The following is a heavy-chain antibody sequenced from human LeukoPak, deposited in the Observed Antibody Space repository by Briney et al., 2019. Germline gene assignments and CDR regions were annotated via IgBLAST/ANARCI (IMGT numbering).Heavy chain of an antibody. J-gene: IGHJ4*02. Sequence: GASLQICCEASGYSFTTYWIGLVRPMPGEGLEWMGINYPGDSETRYSPSFQGQVTISADKSINTAYLQWSSLKASDTAMYYCARQHGSGSYYSRAIDYWGQGTLVTVSS. CDR3: ARQHGSGSYYSRAIDY. D-gene: IGHD3-10*01. CDR2: NYPGDSET. CDR1: GYSFTTYW. V-gene: IGHV5-51*01.